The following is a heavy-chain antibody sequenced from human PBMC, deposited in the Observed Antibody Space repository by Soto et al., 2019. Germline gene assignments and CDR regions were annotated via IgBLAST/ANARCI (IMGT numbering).Heavy chain of an antibody. Sequence: PGGSLRLSCAASVFPFSDYYMSWIRQAPGKGLEWVSYISSSGSTIYYADSVKGRFTISRDNAKNSLYLQMNSLRAEDTAVYYCARGNLLYCSSTSCQEDIWGQGTMVTVSS. J-gene: IGHJ3*02. CDR3: ARGNLLYCSSTSCQEDI. D-gene: IGHD2-2*01. CDR2: ISSSGSTI. CDR1: VFPFSDYY. V-gene: IGHV3-11*01.